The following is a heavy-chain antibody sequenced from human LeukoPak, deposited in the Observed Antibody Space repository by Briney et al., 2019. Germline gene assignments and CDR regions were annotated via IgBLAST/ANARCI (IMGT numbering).Heavy chain of an antibody. V-gene: IGHV1-46*01. CDR2: INPSGGST. J-gene: IGHJ4*02. D-gene: IGHD2-15*01. Sequence: ASVKVSCKASGYTFTSYYMHWVRQTPGQGLEWMGIINPSGGSTSYAQKFQGRVTMTRDTSTSTVYMELSSLRSEDTAVYYCARVGTSANALDYWGQGTLVTVSS. CDR1: GYTFTSYY. CDR3: ARVGTSANALDY.